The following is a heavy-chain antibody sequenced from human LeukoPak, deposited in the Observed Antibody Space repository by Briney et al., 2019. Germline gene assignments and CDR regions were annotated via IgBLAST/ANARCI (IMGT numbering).Heavy chain of an antibody. J-gene: IGHJ3*02. V-gene: IGHV4-39*07. D-gene: IGHD6-19*01. Sequence: SETLSLTCTVSGDSIHSSRYYWAWIRQPPGKGLEWIGNIYYSGSTNYNPSLKSRVTISVDTSKNQFSLKLSSVTAADTAVYYCARVAVGYSSGWYAGDAFDIWGQGTMVTVSS. CDR3: ARVAVGYSSGWYAGDAFDI. CDR1: GDSIHSSRYY. CDR2: IYYSGST.